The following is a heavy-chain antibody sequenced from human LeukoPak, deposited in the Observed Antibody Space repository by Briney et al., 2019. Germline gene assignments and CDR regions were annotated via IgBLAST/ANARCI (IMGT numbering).Heavy chain of an antibody. J-gene: IGHJ4*02. CDR3: ATADWESFYFDS. V-gene: IGHV4-31*03. CDR2: TSYNEGT. Sequence: PSETLSLTCTVSGGSVSRGGYYWNWIRQHPGKGLEWIGFTSYNEGTYYNPSLMSRITISVDRSQNQFSLKMRDVTAADTAVYFCATADWESFYFDSWGQGALVAVSS. D-gene: IGHD1-26*01. CDR1: GGSVSRGGYY.